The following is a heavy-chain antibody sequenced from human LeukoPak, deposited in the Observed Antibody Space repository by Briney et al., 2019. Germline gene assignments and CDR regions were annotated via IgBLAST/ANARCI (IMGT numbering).Heavy chain of an antibody. CDR3: ARGNYSSGTFDY. V-gene: IGHV4-61*01. CDR1: GGSVSSGSYY. D-gene: IGHD6-19*01. CDR2: IYYSGSI. J-gene: IGHJ4*02. Sequence: SETLSLTCTVSGGSVSSGSYYWSWIRQPPGKGLEWIGYIYYSGSINYNPSLKSRVTISVDTSKDQFSLKLSSVTAADTAVYYCARGNYSSGTFDYWGQGTLVTVSS.